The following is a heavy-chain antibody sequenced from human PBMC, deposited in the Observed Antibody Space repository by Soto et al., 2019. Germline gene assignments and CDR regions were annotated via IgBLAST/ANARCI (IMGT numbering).Heavy chain of an antibody. D-gene: IGHD6-13*01. V-gene: IGHV4-34*01. Sequence: SETLSLTCAVYVGSFSGHYWSWIRQPPGKGLEWIGEINHSGSTNYNPSLKSRVTISVDTSKNQFSLKLSSVTAADTAVYYCARLGSSSREYYFDYWGQGTLVTVSS. CDR1: VGSFSGHY. CDR3: ARLGSSSREYYFDY. CDR2: INHSGST. J-gene: IGHJ4*02.